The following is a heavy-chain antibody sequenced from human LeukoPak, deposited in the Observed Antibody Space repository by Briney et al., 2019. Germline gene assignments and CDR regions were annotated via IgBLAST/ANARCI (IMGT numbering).Heavy chain of an antibody. CDR3: AKDMWRRDGYNPLGIFDY. CDR1: GITFSSYA. Sequence: GGSLRLSCAAAGITFSSYALSWVRQAPGKGLEWVSAISGSGDSTYYADPVKGRVTISRDNSKSTVSLQMNSLGAEDTAVYYCAKDMWRRDGYNPLGIFDYWGQGTLVTVS. J-gene: IGHJ4*02. V-gene: IGHV3-23*01. D-gene: IGHD5-24*01. CDR2: ISGSGDST.